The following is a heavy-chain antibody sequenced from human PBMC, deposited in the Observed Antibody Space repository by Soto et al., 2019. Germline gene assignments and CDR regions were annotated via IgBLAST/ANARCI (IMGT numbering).Heavy chain of an antibody. CDR2: INQEVSEE. J-gene: IGHJ4*02. D-gene: IGHD2-15*01. CDR1: GFTFRSHW. V-gene: IGHV3-7*05. CDR3: ARGHFGRDY. Sequence: EVQLVESGGGLVQPGGSLRLSCVVSGFTFRSHWMSWVRQAPGKGLVWVADINQEVSEESYVGSVKGRFTVSRDNAKNSMYLQMNVLRAEYTAVYYCARGHFGRDYWGQGTLVIVSP.